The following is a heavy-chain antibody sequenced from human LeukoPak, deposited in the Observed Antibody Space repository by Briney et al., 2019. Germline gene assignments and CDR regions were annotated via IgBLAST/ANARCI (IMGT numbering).Heavy chain of an antibody. V-gene: IGHV3-23*01. Sequence: PGGSLRLSCAASGFTFTNAWVSWVRQAPGQGLEWVATISGSGSHTYYADSVKGRFTISRDYSKNTLDLQMNSLRGEDTAKYFCTKDRVVGRSAEHLDHWGQGTLVTVSS. D-gene: IGHD1-26*01. CDR3: TKDRVVGRSAEHLDH. CDR1: GFTFTNAW. J-gene: IGHJ4*02. CDR2: ISGSGSHT.